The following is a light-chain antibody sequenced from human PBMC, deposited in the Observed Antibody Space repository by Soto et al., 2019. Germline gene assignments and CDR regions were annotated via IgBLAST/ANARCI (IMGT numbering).Light chain of an antibody. CDR2: EVS. V-gene: IGLV2-14*01. CDR1: SSDVGGYDY. J-gene: IGLJ3*02. CDR3: SSFTSTSTQV. Sequence: QSALTQPASVSGSPGQSITISCTGTSSDVGGYDYVSWYQQHPGRAPKLMIFEVSNRPSGISNRFSGSKSGNTASLTTSGLQAEDEADYYCSSFTSTSTQVLGGGTKLTVL.